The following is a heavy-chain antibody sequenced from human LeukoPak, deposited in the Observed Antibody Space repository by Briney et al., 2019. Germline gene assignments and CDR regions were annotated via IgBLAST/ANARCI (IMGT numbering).Heavy chain of an antibody. V-gene: IGHV3-30-3*01. Sequence: SGGSLRLSCAASGFTFSSYAMHWVRQAPGKGREWVAVISYDGSNKYYADSVKGRFTISRDNSKNTLYLQMNSLRAEDTAVYYCARAHLRYCSSTSCYTAGEYFQHWGQGTLATVSS. D-gene: IGHD2-2*02. CDR2: ISYDGSNK. J-gene: IGHJ1*01. CDR3: ARAHLRYCSSTSCYTAGEYFQH. CDR1: GFTFSSYA.